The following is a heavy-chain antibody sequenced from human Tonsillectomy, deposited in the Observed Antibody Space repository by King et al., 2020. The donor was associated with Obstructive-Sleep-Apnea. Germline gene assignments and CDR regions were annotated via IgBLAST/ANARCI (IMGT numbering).Heavy chain of an antibody. J-gene: IGHJ6*02. CDR1: GFTFDDYA. Sequence: VQLVESGGGLVQPGRSLRLSCAASGFTFDDYAMHWVRQAPGKGLEWVSGISWNSGSIGYADSVKGRFTISRDNAKNSLYLQMNSLRAEDTALYYCAKDDRGSWSFYGMDVWGQGTTVTVSS. CDR3: AKDDRGSWSFYGMDV. D-gene: IGHD3-10*01. V-gene: IGHV3-9*01. CDR2: ISWNSGSI.